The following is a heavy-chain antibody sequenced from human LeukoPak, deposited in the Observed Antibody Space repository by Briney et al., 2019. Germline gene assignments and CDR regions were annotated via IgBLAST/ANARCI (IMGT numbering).Heavy chain of an antibody. J-gene: IGHJ4*02. V-gene: IGHV3-73*01. CDR1: GFTFSGSA. D-gene: IGHD2-2*01. CDR3: TSYPRTTSPY. CDR2: IRSKANSYAT. Sequence: GGSLRLSCAASGFTFSGSAMHWVRQASGKGLEWVGRIRSKANSYATAYAASVKGRFTISRDDSRNTAYLQMNSLKTEDTAVYYCTSYPRTTSPYWGQGTLVTVSS.